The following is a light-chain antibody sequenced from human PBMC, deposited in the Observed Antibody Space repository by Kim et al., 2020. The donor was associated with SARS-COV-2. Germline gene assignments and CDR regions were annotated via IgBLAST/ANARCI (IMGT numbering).Light chain of an antibody. CDR2: DSS. V-gene: IGKV3-11*01. J-gene: IGKJ4*01. CDR1: QSVHTY. CDR3: QQRSNWPLT. Sequence: SSSPGEMVTLSCRASQSVHTYLAWYQQKAGQAPRLLIYDSSNRATGVPARFSGSGSGTDFTLTINTLQPEDFAVYYCQQRSNWPLTFGGGTKVDIK.